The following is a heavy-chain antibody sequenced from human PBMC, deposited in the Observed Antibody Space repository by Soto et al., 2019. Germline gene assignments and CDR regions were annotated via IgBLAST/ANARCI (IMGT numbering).Heavy chain of an antibody. D-gene: IGHD6-13*01. CDR3: ARTPLELAPYYYGMDV. V-gene: IGHV1-2*04. Sequence: GASVKVSCKASGYTFTGYYMHCVRQAPGQGLEWMGWINPNSGGTNYAQKFQGWVTMTRDTSISTAYMELSRLRSDDTAVYYCARTPLELAPYYYGMDVWGQGTTVTVSS. CDR2: INPNSGGT. J-gene: IGHJ6*02. CDR1: GYTFTGYY.